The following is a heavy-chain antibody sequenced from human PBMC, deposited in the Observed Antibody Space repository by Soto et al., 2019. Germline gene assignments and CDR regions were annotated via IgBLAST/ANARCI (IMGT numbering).Heavy chain of an antibody. D-gene: IGHD6-19*01. Sequence: EVQLVESGGGLVKPGESLRLSCAASGFAFTNAWMTWVRQAPGKGLEWVGRITSKTDGGTTDYATPVKGRFTISRADSKNTLYLQMNSLKTEDTAVYYCSTESAVAWDSYFDLWGRGTLVTVSS. CDR2: ITSKTDGGTT. J-gene: IGHJ2*01. V-gene: IGHV3-15*01. CDR1: GFAFTNAW. CDR3: STESAVAWDSYFDL.